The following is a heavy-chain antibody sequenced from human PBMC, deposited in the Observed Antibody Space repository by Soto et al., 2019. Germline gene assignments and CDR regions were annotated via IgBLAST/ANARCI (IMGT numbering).Heavy chain of an antibody. V-gene: IGHV4-59*08. J-gene: IGHJ4*02. Sequence: QVQLQESGPGLVKPSETLSLTCTVSGGSISSYYWSWIRQPPGKGLEWIGYIYYSGGTNYNPSLKSRVTISVDSSKNHFSLKLSSVTAADTAVYYGARRYGGNLDYWGQGTLVTVSS. CDR2: IYYSGGT. D-gene: IGHD1-26*01. CDR1: GGSISSYY. CDR3: ARRYGGNLDY.